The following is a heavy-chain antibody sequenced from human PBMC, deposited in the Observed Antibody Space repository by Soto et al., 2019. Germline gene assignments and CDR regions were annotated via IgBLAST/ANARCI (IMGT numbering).Heavy chain of an antibody. Sequence: ASVKVSCKASGYTFTSYGISWVRQAPGQGLEWMGWISAYNGNTNYAQKLQGRVTMTTDTSTSTAYMELRSLRSDDTAVYYCAREGDTAIVLYYYYGMDVWGQGTTVTVSS. CDR1: GYTFTSYG. J-gene: IGHJ6*02. D-gene: IGHD5-18*01. CDR2: ISAYNGNT. CDR3: AREGDTAIVLYYYYGMDV. V-gene: IGHV1-18*01.